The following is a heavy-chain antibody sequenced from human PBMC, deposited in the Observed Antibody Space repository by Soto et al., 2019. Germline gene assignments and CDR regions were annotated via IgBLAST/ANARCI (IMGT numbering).Heavy chain of an antibody. CDR3: ARQLGELPDAY. D-gene: IGHD3-10*01. Sequence: QVQLVESGGGVVQPGRSLRLSCAASGFTFSSYGMHWVRQAPGKGLEWVAVIWYDGSNKYYADSVKGRFTISRDNSKNTRYLQMNSLRAEDTAVYYCARQLGELPDAYWGQGTLVTVSS. J-gene: IGHJ4*02. CDR2: IWYDGSNK. V-gene: IGHV3-33*01. CDR1: GFTFSSYG.